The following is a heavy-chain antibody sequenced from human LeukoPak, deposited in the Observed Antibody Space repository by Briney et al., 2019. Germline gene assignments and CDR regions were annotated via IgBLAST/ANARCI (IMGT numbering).Heavy chain of an antibody. V-gene: IGHV1-2*02. CDR2: INPNSGGT. CDR3: ARANMVRGVGSFFDRNXXXP. D-gene: IGHD3-10*01. J-gene: IGHJ5*02. Sequence: ASVKVSCKASGYTFTGYYMHWVRQAPGQGLEWMGWINPNSGGTNYAQKFQGRVTMTRDTSISTAYMELSRLRSDDTAVYYCARANMVRGVGSFFDRNXXXPWGXXXLXTVSS. CDR1: GYTFTGYY.